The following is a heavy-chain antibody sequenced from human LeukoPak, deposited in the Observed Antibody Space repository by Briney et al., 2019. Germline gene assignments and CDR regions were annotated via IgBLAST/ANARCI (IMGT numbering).Heavy chain of an antibody. V-gene: IGHV4-39*01. J-gene: IGHJ4*02. Sequence: PSQTLSLTCPVSGGSIGSISYYWGWLRQPPGKGLEWIRRIYYSESTYYNPSLKSRVTISVDTSKTPFSLRLSSVTAADTAVYYCARQFNRYCSGGSCYSPDYWGQGTLVTVSS. CDR3: ARQFNRYCSGGSCYSPDY. D-gene: IGHD2-15*01. CDR1: GGSIGSISYY. CDR2: IYYSEST.